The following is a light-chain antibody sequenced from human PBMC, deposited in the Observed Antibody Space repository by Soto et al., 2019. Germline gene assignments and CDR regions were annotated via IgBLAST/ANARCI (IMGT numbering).Light chain of an antibody. V-gene: IGLV2-14*01. CDR3: SSYTSRSTPV. CDR2: EVS. CDR1: SSDVGTYKY. J-gene: IGLJ2*01. Sequence: QSALTQPASVSGSPGQSITISCTGTSSDVGTYKYVSWYQQLPGKAPKLMIYEVSNRPSGVSNRFSGSKSGNTASLTISELQAEDEADYYCSSYTSRSTPVFSGGTKLTVL.